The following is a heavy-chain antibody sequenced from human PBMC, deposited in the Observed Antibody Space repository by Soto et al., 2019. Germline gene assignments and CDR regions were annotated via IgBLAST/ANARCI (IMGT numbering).Heavy chain of an antibody. CDR2: ISYDGSNK. CDR3: AKGPEDYYYYYMDV. CDR1: GLTISTYA. V-gene: IGHV3-30*18. J-gene: IGHJ6*03. Sequence: PAEPLTPPPPPPGLTISTYATHPAPQAPSKGLEWVAVISYDGSNKYYADSVKGRFTISRDNSKNTLYLQMNSLRAEDTAVYYCAKGPEDYYYYYMDVWGKGTTVTVSS.